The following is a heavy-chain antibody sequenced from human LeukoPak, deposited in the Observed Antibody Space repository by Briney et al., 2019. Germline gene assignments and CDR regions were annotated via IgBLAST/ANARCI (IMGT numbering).Heavy chain of an antibody. CDR1: GYTFTSYD. CDR2: INPNSGGT. V-gene: IGHV1-2*02. J-gene: IGHJ6*03. Sequence: ASVKVSCKASGYTFTSYDINWVRQAPGQGLEWMGWINPNSGGTNYAQKFQGRVTMTRDTSISTAYMELSRLRSDDTAVYYCARAPLKDMDVWGKGTTVTVSS. CDR3: ARAPLKDMDV.